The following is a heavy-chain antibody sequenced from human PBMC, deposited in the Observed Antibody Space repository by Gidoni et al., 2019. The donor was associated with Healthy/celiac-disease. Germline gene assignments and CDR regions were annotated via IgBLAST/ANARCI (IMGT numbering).Heavy chain of an antibody. CDR1: GGSISSSSYY. J-gene: IGHJ3*02. Sequence: QLQLQESGPGLVKPSETLPLTCTVSGGSISSSSYYWGWIRQPPGKGLEWIGSIYYSGSTYYNPSLKSRVTISVDTSKNQFSLKLSSVTAADTAVYYCARDDSSSWYGSFGAFDIWGQGTMVTVSS. V-gene: IGHV4-39*07. CDR3: ARDDSSSWYGSFGAFDI. D-gene: IGHD6-13*01. CDR2: IYYSGST.